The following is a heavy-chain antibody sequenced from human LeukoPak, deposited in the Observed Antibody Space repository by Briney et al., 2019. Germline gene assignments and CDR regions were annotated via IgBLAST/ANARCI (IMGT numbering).Heavy chain of an antibody. CDR2: IYYSGST. Sequence: NPSETLSLTCTVSGGSISSYYWSWIRQPPGKGLEWIGYIYYSGSTNYNPSLKSRVTISVDTSKNQFSLKLSSVTAADTAVYYCARADDVVQYYYGSGSYGGPYYFDYWGQGTLVTVSS. CDR1: GGSISSYY. D-gene: IGHD3-10*01. CDR3: ARADDVVQYYYGSGSYGGPYYFDY. V-gene: IGHV4-59*01. J-gene: IGHJ4*02.